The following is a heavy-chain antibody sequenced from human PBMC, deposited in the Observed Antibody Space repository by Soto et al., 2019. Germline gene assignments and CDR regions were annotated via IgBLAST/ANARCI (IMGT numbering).Heavy chain of an antibody. CDR2: IIPIFGTA. CDR1: GGTFSSYA. CDR3: ARVSIAARPSYYYYGMDV. J-gene: IGHJ6*02. V-gene: IGHV1-69*05. D-gene: IGHD6-6*01. Sequence: SLKFFCQASGGTFSSYAISWLRQARGHGLAWMGVIIPIFGTANYAQKFQGRVTISTDESTSTAYMELSSLRSEDTAVHYCARVSIAARPSYYYYGMDVWGQGTTVTVSS.